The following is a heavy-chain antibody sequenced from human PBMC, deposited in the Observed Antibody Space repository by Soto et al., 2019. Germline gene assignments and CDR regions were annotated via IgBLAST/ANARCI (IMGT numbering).Heavy chain of an antibody. CDR1: GGSISSYY. CDR2: IYYSGST. Sequence: SETLSLTCTVSGGSISSYYWSWIRQPPGKVLEWIGYIYYSGSTNYNPSLKSRVTISVDTSKNQFSLKLSSVTAADTAVYYCARRRELLRGYYYYGMDVWGQGTTVNVSS. CDR3: ARRRELLRGYYYYGMDV. D-gene: IGHD1-26*01. V-gene: IGHV4-59*01. J-gene: IGHJ6*02.